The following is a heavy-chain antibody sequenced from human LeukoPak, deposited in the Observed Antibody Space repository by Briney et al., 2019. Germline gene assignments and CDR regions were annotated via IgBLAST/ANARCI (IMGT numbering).Heavy chain of an antibody. CDR1: GGSISSGSYY. V-gene: IGHV4-61*01. Sequence: PSETLSLTCTVSGGSISSGSYYWSWIRQPPGKGLEWIGYIYYSGSTNYNPSLKSRVTISVDTSKNQFSLKLSSVTAADTAVYYCATPSSCGGDCYPYYYYGMDVWGQGTTVTVSS. J-gene: IGHJ6*02. CDR3: ATPSSCGGDCYPYYYYGMDV. CDR2: IYYSGST. D-gene: IGHD2-21*02.